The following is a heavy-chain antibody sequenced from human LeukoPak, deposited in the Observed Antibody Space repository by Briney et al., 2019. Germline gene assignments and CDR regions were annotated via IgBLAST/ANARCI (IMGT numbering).Heavy chain of an antibody. CDR1: GYTFTSYG. CDR2: ISAYNGNT. Sequence: VASVKVSCKASGYTFTSYGISWVRQAPGQGLESVGGISAYNGNTNYAQKLQGRVTMTTDTSTSTAYMELRSLRSDDTAVYYCARDFAVTTGPNGMDVWGQGTTVTVSS. CDR3: ARDFAVTTGPNGMDV. D-gene: IGHD4-17*01. V-gene: IGHV1-18*01. J-gene: IGHJ6*02.